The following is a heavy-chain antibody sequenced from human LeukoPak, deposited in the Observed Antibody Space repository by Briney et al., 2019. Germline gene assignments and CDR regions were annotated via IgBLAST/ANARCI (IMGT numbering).Heavy chain of an antibody. D-gene: IGHD1-26*01. CDR1: GYSFNNYW. J-gene: IGHJ4*02. Sequence: GESLKTSWKGSGYSFNNYWITWVRQIPGKGLEWVGRIDPSDSYTNYKPSFQGHVTIPADKSISTAFLQWGSLKASETAMYYCARHPGSGSNLGAVDYWGQGTLVTVSS. V-gene: IGHV5-10-1*01. CDR2: IDPSDSYT. CDR3: ARHPGSGSNLGAVDY.